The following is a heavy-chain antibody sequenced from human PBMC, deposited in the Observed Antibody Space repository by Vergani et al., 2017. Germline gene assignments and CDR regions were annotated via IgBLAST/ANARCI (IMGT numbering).Heavy chain of an antibody. J-gene: IGHJ4*02. D-gene: IGHD1-26*01. V-gene: IGHV3-13*01. CDR1: GFTFSSYA. CDR2: IGTAGDT. CDR3: ARGSASGSYSGEYYFDY. Sequence: EVQLLESGGGLVQPGGSLRLSCAASGFTFSSYAMSWVRQAPGKGLEWVSAIGTAGDTYYPGSVKGRFTISRENAKNSLYLQMNSLRAGDTAVYYCARGSASGSYSGEYYFDYWGQGTLVTVSS.